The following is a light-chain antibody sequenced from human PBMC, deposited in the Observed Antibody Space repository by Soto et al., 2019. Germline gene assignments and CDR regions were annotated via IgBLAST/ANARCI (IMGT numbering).Light chain of an antibody. CDR2: AAS. J-gene: IGKJ4*01. V-gene: IGKV1-12*01. CDR3: QQGDSFPLT. CDR1: QDISSW. Sequence: DIQMTQSPSSVSASVGDRVTITCRASQDISSWLTWYQQKPGKAPKVLIYAASSLKSGVPSRFSGSGSGTDFTLSITSLQPEDFATYYCQQGDSFPLTFGGGTRVEMK.